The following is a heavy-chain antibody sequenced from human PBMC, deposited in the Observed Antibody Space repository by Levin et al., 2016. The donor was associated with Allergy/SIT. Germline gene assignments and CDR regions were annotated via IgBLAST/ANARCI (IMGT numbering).Heavy chain of an antibody. CDR2: ISGSGGST. Sequence: GGSLRLSCAASGFTFSRYAMGWVRQAPGKGLEWVSGISGSGGSTYYADSVKGRFTISRDNSKNTVYLQMNSLRAEDTAVYYCAKYSGSYVPAWYFDWWGQGTLVTVSS. J-gene: IGHJ4*02. V-gene: IGHV3-23*01. CDR1: GFTFSRYA. D-gene: IGHD1-26*01. CDR3: AKYSGSYVPAWYFDW.